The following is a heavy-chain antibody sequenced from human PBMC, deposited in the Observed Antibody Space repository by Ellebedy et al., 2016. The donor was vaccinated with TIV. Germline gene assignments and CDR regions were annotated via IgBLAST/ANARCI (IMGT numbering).Heavy chain of an antibody. CDR1: GGSFSGYY. D-gene: IGHD6-19*01. Sequence: SETLSLTCVVYGGSFSGYYWSWIRQPPGKGLEWIGEINHSGSTNYNPSLKSRVTISVDTSKNQFSLKLSSVTAADTAVYYCAALQWLAPAWYFDLWGRGTLVTVSS. CDR3: AALQWLAPAWYFDL. CDR2: INHSGST. V-gene: IGHV4-34*01. J-gene: IGHJ2*01.